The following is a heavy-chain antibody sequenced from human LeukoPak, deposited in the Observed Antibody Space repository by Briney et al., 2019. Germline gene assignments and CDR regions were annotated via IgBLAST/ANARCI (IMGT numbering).Heavy chain of an antibody. CDR2: IYYSGST. J-gene: IGHJ5*02. CDR3: ARHRPGYYDMDP. CDR1: DGKIVSLGDR. V-gene: IGHV4-39*01. D-gene: IGHD3-9*01. Sequence: PSTTRPLSRTVADGKIVSLGDRWGRKNQTPGKGLEWIGSIYYSGSTYYNPSLKSRVTIPVDTSKNQFSLKLSSVTAADTAVYYCARHRPGYYDMDPWGQGTLVTVSS.